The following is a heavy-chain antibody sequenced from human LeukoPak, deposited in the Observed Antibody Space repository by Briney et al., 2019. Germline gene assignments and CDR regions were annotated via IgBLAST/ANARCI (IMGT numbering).Heavy chain of an antibody. V-gene: IGHV1-8*01. J-gene: IGHJ6*02. Sequence: ASVKVSCKASGYTFTSYDINWVRQATGQGPEWMGWMNPNSGNTGYAQKFQGRVTMTRNTSISTAYMELSSLRSEDTAVYYCARTNLYCSSTSCYSHYAYGMDVWGQGTTVTVSS. CDR3: ARTNLYCSSTSCYSHYAYGMDV. D-gene: IGHD2-2*01. CDR1: GYTFTSYD. CDR2: MNPNSGNT.